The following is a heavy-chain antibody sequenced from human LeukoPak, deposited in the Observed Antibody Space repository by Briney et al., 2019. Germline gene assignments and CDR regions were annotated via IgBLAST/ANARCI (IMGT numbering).Heavy chain of an antibody. CDR1: GGSISSGTYY. J-gene: IGHJ4*02. CDR2: FYTSGST. Sequence: SETLSLTCTVSGGSISSGTYYWSWIRQPAGKGLEWIGRFYTSGSTNYNPSLKSRVTISVDTSKNQFSLKLSSVTAADTAVYYCARGLSSGWYYFDYWGQGTLVTVSS. D-gene: IGHD6-19*01. V-gene: IGHV4-61*02. CDR3: ARGLSSGWYYFDY.